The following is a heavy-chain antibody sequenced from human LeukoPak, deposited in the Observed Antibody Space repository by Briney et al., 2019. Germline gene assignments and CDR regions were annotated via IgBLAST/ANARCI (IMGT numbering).Heavy chain of an antibody. J-gene: IGHJ6*02. CDR2: IIPIFGTA. Sequence: SVKVSCTASGGTFSSYAISWVRQAPGQGLEWMVGIIPIFGTANYAQKFQGRVTITADESTSTAYMELSSLRSEDTAVYYCARRYCSSTSCHGPYYGMDVWGQGTTVTVSS. CDR3: ARRYCSSTSCHGPYYGMDV. V-gene: IGHV1-69*13. D-gene: IGHD2-2*01. CDR1: GGTFSSYA.